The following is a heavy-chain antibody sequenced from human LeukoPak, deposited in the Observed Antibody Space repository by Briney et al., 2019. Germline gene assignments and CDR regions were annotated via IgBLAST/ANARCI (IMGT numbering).Heavy chain of an antibody. D-gene: IGHD1-14*01. J-gene: IGHJ4*02. CDR2: IYAGGGSGA. CDR3: LRQGPGNPPR. Sequence: PGGSLRLSCAASGFGVSSNDMSWVRQAPGKGLEWVSLIYAGGGSGAYYADSVRGRFTGSRHDPNNTLDLQMNSLRVDDTAMYYCLRQGPGNPPRWGQVTLVTVSS. CDR1: GFGVSSND. V-gene: IGHV3-53*04.